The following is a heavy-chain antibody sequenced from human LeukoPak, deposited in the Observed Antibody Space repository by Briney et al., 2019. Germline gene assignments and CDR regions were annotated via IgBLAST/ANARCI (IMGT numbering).Heavy chain of an antibody. CDR3: ARVRSGWPRDACDI. Sequence: ASVKLSFTASGYTFTGYYMHWVRQAPGPGLEGMGWMNLYSGYTGYSQKFQGRITMTRNTSISTVYMELSSLRSENTAVYYCARVRSGWPRDACDIWGQGTMITVSS. V-gene: IGHV1-8*02. J-gene: IGHJ3*02. CDR2: MNLYSGYT. D-gene: IGHD6-19*01. CDR1: GYTFTGYY.